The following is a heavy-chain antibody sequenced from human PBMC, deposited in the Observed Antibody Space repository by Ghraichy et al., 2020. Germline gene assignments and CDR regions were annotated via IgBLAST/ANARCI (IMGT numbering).Heavy chain of an antibody. Sequence: GGSLRLSCAASGFTFTTFCMSWVRQAPGKGLEWVANIKQDGSEIYYVDSAKGRFTISRDNGKNSLYLQMNSLRAEDTAVYYCSRQGVTVSSATNWFAPGGQGTLATVSS. CDR1: GFTFTTFC. CDR3: SRQGVTVSSATNWFAP. V-gene: IGHV3-7*01. J-gene: IGHJ5*02. CDR2: IKQDGSEI. D-gene: IGHD1-26*01.